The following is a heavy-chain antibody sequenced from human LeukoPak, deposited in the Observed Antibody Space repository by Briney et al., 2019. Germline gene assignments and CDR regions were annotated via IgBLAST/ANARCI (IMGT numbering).Heavy chain of an antibody. J-gene: IGHJ4*02. V-gene: IGHV3-53*01. CDR3: ARDVGHYYDSSGYRNLRDY. D-gene: IGHD3-22*01. Sequence: GGSLRLSCAASGFTVSRNYMSWVRQAPGKGLEWVSVIYSGGSTYYADSVKGRFTISRDNSKNTLYLQMNSLRAEDTAVYYCARDVGHYYDSSGYRNLRDYWGQGTLVTVSS. CDR1: GFTVSRNY. CDR2: IYSGGST.